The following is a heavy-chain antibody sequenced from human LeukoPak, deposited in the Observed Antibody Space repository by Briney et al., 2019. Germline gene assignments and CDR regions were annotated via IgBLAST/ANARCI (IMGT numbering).Heavy chain of an antibody. CDR2: IYYSGST. Sequence: SETLSLTCTVSGGSISSYYWSWIRQPPGKGLEWIGYIYYSGSTNYNPSLKSRVTISVDTSKNQFSLKLSSVTAADTAVYYCARVGGYCSGGSCYPNFDYWGQGTLVTVSS. D-gene: IGHD2-15*01. CDR1: GGSISSYY. J-gene: IGHJ4*02. V-gene: IGHV4-59*01. CDR3: ARVGGYCSGGSCYPNFDY.